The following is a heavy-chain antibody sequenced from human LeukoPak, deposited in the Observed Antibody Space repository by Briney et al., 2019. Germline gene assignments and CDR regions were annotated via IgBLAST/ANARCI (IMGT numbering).Heavy chain of an antibody. CDR1: GFTFSDYF. D-gene: IGHD2-21*01. Sequence: GGSLRLSCAGSGFTFSDYFLTWIRQAPGKGLEWVSGISASGTSIYYADSVKGRFTISRDNAKNSVFLQMNSLRAEDTAVYYCARDQSYYGVWGQGTLDTVSS. CDR2: ISASGTSI. CDR3: ARDQSYYGV. V-gene: IGHV3-11*01. J-gene: IGHJ4*02.